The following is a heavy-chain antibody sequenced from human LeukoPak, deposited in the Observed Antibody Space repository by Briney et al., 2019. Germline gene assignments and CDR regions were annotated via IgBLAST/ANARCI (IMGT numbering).Heavy chain of an antibody. D-gene: IGHD6-19*01. J-gene: IGHJ4*02. CDR3: ARDQGGSGPTTYDY. V-gene: IGHV3-74*03. CDR1: GFTFSRSW. CDR2: INTDGSDT. Sequence: GGSLRLSCAASGFTFSRSWMHWVRQAPGKGLVWVSRINTDGSDTMYADSVKGRFTISRDYAKNTLYLQMNSLKAEDTAVYYCARDQGGSGPTTYDYWGQGNLVTVSS.